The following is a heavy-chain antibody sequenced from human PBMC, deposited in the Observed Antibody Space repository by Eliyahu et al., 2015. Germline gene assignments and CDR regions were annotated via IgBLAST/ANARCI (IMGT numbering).Heavy chain of an antibody. Sequence: QVQLVQSGAEVKKPGASXKVACKASGYTFTXYXLYWVRQAPGQGPGWRGIIKPSGGSTSYAQKFQDRVTMTRDTSTSTVYMEMRSLRSEDSAVYYCARKFYYGSGRFYRPTDXGMDVWGQGTTVTVSS. CDR2: IKPSGGST. J-gene: IGHJ6*02. CDR1: GYTFTXYX. V-gene: IGHV1-46*01. CDR3: ARKFYYGSGRFYRPTDXGMDV. D-gene: IGHD3-10*01.